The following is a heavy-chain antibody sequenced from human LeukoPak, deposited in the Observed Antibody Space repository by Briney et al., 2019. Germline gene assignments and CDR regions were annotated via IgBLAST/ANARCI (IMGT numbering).Heavy chain of an antibody. V-gene: IGHV4-39*01. CDR3: ARKRLFCTNGVCYDYFDY. J-gene: IGHJ4*02. CDR1: GGSIISSTYY. Sequence: SETLSLTCTVSGGSIISSTYYWGWIRQPPGKGLEWIGSIYYSGSTYYNPSLKSRVTISVDTSKNQFSLKLSSVTAADTAVYYCARKRLFCTNGVCYDYFDYWGQGTLVTVSS. CDR2: IYYSGST. D-gene: IGHD2-8*01.